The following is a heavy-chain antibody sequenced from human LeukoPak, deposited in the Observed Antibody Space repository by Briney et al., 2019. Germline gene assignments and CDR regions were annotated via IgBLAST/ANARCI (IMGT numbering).Heavy chain of an antibody. V-gene: IGHV4-59*01. CDR2: IYDSGGA. Sequence: PSETLSLTCMVSVDSIVRDYGSWMRDPPGKGVEWIGTIYDSGGASYTPSLKSRVTISVDTSNNQCSLKLSSVTAADTAVYYCARQSISGSSLSYFDYWGQGTLVNVSS. CDR1: VDSIVRDY. J-gene: IGHJ4*02. CDR3: ARQSISGSSLSYFDY. D-gene: IGHD3-22*01.